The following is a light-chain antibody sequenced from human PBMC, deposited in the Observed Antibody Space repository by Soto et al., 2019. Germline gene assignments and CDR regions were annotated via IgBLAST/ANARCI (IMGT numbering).Light chain of an antibody. CDR1: QSVSRSN. CDR3: EQYGSSPPSIT. Sequence: EIVLTQSPDTLSLCPGERATVSFRPSQSVSRSNLAWYQHKPGKAPRLLIYGTSNRATGIPDRFTGSGSGKDLTLTISSLEPEDFAVYYCEQYGSSPPSITFGQGTRLEIK. J-gene: IGKJ5*01. CDR2: GTS. V-gene: IGKV3-20*01.